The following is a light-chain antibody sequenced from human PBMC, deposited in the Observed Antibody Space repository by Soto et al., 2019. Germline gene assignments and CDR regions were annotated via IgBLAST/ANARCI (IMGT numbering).Light chain of an antibody. CDR2: WAS. Sequence: DIQMTQSPSSLSASVGDRVTITCRAGQSINSYLNWYQQKPGQPPKLLIYWASSRESGVPDRFSGSGSATDFTLTISNLQAEDVAVYYCQQYYSPPRYTFGQGTKLEIK. CDR1: QSINSY. CDR3: QQYYSPPRYT. J-gene: IGKJ2*01. V-gene: IGKV4-1*01.